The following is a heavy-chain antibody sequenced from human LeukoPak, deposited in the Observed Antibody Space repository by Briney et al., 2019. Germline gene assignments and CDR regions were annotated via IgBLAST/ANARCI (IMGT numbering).Heavy chain of an antibody. CDR2: INHSGST. CDR1: GGSFSGYY. V-gene: IGHV4-34*01. CDR3: ARVGRYYYDSSGYYRIDY. D-gene: IGHD3-22*01. J-gene: IGHJ4*02. Sequence: PSETLSLTCAVYGGSFSGYYWSWIRQPPGKGLEWIGEINHSGSTNYNPSLKSRVTISVDTSKNQFFLKLSSVTAAETAVYYCARVGRYYYDSSGYYRIDYWGQGTLVTVSS.